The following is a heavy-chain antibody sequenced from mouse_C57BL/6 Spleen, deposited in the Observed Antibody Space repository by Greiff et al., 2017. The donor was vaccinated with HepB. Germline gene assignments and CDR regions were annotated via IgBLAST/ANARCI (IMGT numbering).Heavy chain of an antibody. V-gene: IGHV1-39*01. D-gene: IGHD1-1*01. Sequence: EVKLMESGPELVKPGASVKISCKASGYSFTDYNMNWVKQSNGKSLEWIGVINPNYGTTSYNQKFKGKATLTVDQSSSTAYMQLNSLTSEDSAVYYCARERIGPITTVVATSPSYFDYWGQGTTLTVSS. CDR1: GYSFTDYN. J-gene: IGHJ2*01. CDR2: INPNYGTT. CDR3: ARERIGPITTVVATSPSYFDY.